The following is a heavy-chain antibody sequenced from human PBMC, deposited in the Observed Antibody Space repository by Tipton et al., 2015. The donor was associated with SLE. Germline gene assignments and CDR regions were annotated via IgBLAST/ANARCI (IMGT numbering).Heavy chain of an antibody. J-gene: IGHJ4*02. V-gene: IGHV3-53*04. Sequence: QLVQSGGGLVPPGGSLRLSCAASGFTVSSNYMNWVRQAPGKWLEWVSVIYSGGNTNYADSVKGRFTISRDNSKNMLYLQMNSLRTEDTAVYYCARAPSGRVVGTPTGHGYWGQGTLVTVSS. CDR3: ARAPSGRVVGTPTGHGY. CDR2: IYSGGNT. D-gene: IGHD1-26*01. CDR1: GFTVSSNY.